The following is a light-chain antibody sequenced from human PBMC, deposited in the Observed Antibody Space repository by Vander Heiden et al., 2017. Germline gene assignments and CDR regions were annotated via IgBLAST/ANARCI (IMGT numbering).Light chain of an antibody. CDR1: QSVLYSSNNKNY. J-gene: IGKJ4*01. CDR2: WAS. CDR3: QQYDSTPALT. V-gene: IGKV4-1*01. Sequence: DIVMTQSPDSLAVSLGERATINCKSSQSVLYSSNNKNYLAWYQQKPGQPPKLLIYWASTRESGVPDRFSGSGSGTDFTRTISSLQAEDVAVYYCQQYDSTPALTFGGGTKVEIK.